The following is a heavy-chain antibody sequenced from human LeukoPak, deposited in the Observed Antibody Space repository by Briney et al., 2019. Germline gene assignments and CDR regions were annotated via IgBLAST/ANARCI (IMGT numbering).Heavy chain of an antibody. V-gene: IGHV3-21*01. CDR3: ARGVDSDAPLYYFDY. J-gene: IGHJ4*02. CDR2: ISSSSRYI. D-gene: IGHD5-12*01. CDR1: GFTFSSYS. Sequence: GGSLRLSCAASGFTFSSYSMNWVRQAPGKGLEWVSSISSSSRYIYYADSVKGRFTISRDNAKNSLYLQMNSLRAEDTAVYYCARGVDSDAPLYYFDYWGQGTLVTVSS.